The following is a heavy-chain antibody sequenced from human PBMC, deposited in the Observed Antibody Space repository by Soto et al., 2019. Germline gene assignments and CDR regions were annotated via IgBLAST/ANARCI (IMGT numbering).Heavy chain of an antibody. V-gene: IGHV3-30-3*01. J-gene: IGHJ3*02. CDR3: ARDRGTYCSGGSCEDDAFDI. CDR2: ISYDGSNK. CDR1: GFTFSSYA. Sequence: GGSLRLSCAASGFTFSSYAMHWVRQAPGKGLEWVAVISYDGSNKYYADSVKGRFTISRDNSKNTLYLQMNSLRAEDTAVYYCARDRGTYCSGGSCEDDAFDIWGQGTMVTVSS. D-gene: IGHD2-15*01.